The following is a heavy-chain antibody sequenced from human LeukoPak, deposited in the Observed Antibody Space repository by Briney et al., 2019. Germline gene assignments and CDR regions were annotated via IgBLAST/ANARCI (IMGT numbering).Heavy chain of an antibody. V-gene: IGHV3-23*01. CDR2: ISGSGGST. D-gene: IGHD5-18*01. CDR3: AKGSGYSYGLADPYYFDY. CDR1: GFTFSSYA. J-gene: IGHJ4*02. Sequence: GGSLRLSCAASGFTFSSYAMSWVRQAPGKGLEWVSAISGSGGSTYYADSVKGRFTIPRDNSKNTLYLQMNSLRAEDTAVYYCAKGSGYSYGLADPYYFDYWGQGTLVTVSS.